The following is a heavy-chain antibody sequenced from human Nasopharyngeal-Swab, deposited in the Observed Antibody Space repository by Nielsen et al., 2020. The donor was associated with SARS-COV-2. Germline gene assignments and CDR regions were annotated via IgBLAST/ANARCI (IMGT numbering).Heavy chain of an antibody. CDR3: ARSVNFDYGDLQPPFGC. J-gene: IGHJ4*02. V-gene: IGHV3-30-3*01. Sequence: VRQMPGKGLEWVAVTSRDGSDKYYADSVKGRFTMSRDTSKNVVYLEMNSLSIEDTAVYYCARSVNFDYGDLQPPFGCWGQGTLVTVSS. D-gene: IGHD4-17*01. CDR2: TSRDGSDK.